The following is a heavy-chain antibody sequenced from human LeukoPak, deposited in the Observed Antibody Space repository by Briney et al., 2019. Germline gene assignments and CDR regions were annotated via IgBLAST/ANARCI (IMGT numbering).Heavy chain of an antibody. CDR2: ISYDGSNK. J-gene: IGHJ4*02. CDR3: ARDLTPTTPGPLDY. CDR1: GFTFSNYA. D-gene: IGHD1-26*01. Sequence: PGGSLRLSCAASGFTFSNYAMHWVRQAPGKGLGWVAVISYDGSNKYYADSVKGRFTISRDNSKNTLYLQMNSLRAEDTAVYYCARDLTPTTPGPLDYWGQGTLVTVSS. V-gene: IGHV3-30-3*01.